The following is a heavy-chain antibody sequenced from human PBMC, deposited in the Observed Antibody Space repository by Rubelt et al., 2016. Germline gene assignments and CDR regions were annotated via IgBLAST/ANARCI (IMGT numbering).Heavy chain of an antibody. V-gene: IGHV3-11*01. CDR3: AEISERRGVFDI. D-gene: IGHD3-3*01. CDR2: ISSSAYTI. J-gene: IGHJ4*02. Sequence: GKGLEWISYISSSAYTIYYADSVKGRFTISRDNAKSSVYLQLDSLRPEDTAFYYCAEISERRGVFDIWGQGTLVAVSS.